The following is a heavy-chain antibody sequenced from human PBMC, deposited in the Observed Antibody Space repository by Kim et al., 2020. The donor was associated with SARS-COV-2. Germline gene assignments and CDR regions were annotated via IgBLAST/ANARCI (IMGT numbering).Heavy chain of an antibody. CDR1: GDSISSSSYY. V-gene: IGHV4-39*01. Sequence: SETLSLTCTVSGDSISSSSYYWGWIRQPPGKGLEWIGSIYYSVPTYYNPSLKSRVTISVDTSKNQFSLKLSSVTAADTAVYYCARHASGRLFGESARFDYWGQGTLVTVSS. CDR2: IYYSVPT. J-gene: IGHJ4*02. CDR3: ARHASGRLFGESARFDY. D-gene: IGHD3-10*01.